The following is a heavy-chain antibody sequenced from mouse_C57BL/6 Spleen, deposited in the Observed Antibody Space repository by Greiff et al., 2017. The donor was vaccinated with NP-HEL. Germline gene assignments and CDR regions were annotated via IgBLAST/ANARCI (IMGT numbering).Heavy chain of an antibody. CDR1: GYTFTSYW. CDR2: IDPSDSEP. Sequence: QVQLQQPGAELVRPGSSVKLSCKASGYTFTSYWMHWVKQRPIQGLEWIGNIDPSDSEPHYNQKFKDKATLTVDKSSSTAYMQLSSLTSEDSAVYYCARRGYAMDYWGQGTSVTVSS. V-gene: IGHV1-52*01. CDR3: ARRGYAMDY. J-gene: IGHJ4*01.